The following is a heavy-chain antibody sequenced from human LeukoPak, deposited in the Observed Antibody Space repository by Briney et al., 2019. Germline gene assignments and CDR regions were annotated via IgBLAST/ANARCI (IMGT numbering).Heavy chain of an antibody. D-gene: IGHD3-22*01. J-gene: IGHJ3*02. CDR2: IYHSGST. CDR3: ARAQAYYYDSRRGAFDI. Sequence: SETLSLTCGDYGGSFSGYYWSWIPQPPGKGLEWIGEIYHSGSTNYNPSLKSRVTISVDKSKNQFSLKLSSVTAADTAVYYCARAQAYYYDSRRGAFDIWGQGTMVTVSS. CDR1: GGSFSGYY. V-gene: IGHV4-34*01.